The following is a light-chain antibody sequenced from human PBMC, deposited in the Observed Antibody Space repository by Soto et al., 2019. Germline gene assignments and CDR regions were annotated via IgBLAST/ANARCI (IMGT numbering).Light chain of an antibody. CDR1: QSLLHSNGYNY. CDR3: MQALQTPWT. Sequence: DIVMTQSPLSLPVTPGEPASISCRSSQSLLHSNGYNYFDWYLQKPGQSPQLLIYLGSNRASGVPDRFSGSGSGTDFTLKISRVEAEDVGVYYCMQALQTPWTVGRGTKVEIK. CDR2: LGS. V-gene: IGKV2-28*01. J-gene: IGKJ1*01.